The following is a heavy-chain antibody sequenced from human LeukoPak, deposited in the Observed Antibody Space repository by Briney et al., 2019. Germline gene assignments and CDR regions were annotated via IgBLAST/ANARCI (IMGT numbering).Heavy chain of an antibody. V-gene: IGHV3-64*04. CDR3: AKGGAADAGYYAMDF. CDR1: GFTFSSYA. Sequence: GGSLRLSCSASGFTFSSYAMHWVRQAPGKGLEYVSAISSNGGNTYYADSVKGRFTISRDNSKNTLYLQMNSLRAEDTALYYCAKGGAADAGYYAMDFWGQGTTVTVSS. J-gene: IGHJ6*02. CDR2: ISSNGGNT. D-gene: IGHD6-13*01.